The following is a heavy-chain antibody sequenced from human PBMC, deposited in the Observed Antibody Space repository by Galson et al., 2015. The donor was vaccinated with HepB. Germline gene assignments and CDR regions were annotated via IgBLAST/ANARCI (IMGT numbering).Heavy chain of an antibody. J-gene: IGHJ4*02. CDR3: ARVRYMATIRLSVSGSED. Sequence: VKVSCKASGGTFSSYTISWVRQAPGQGLEWMGRIIPILGIANYAQKFQGRVTITADKSTSTAYMELSSLRSEDTAVYYCARVRYMATIRLSVSGSEDWGQGTLVTVSS. CDR2: IIPILGIA. V-gene: IGHV1-69*02. CDR1: GGTFSSYT. D-gene: IGHD5-24*01.